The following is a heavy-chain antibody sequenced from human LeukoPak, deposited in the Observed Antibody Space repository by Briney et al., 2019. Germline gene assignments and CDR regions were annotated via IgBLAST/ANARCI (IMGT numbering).Heavy chain of an antibody. J-gene: IGHJ4*02. CDR2: INPNSGGT. V-gene: IGHV1-2*02. CDR3: ARVYYDSSGYYGQSLNFDY. CDR1: GYTFTGYY. D-gene: IGHD3-22*01. Sequence: GASVKVSCKASGYTFTGYYMHWVRQAPGQGLEWMGWINPNSGGTNYAQKFQGRVTMTRDTSISTAYMELSRLRSDDTAVYYCARVYYDSSGYYGQSLNFDYWGQGTLVTVSS.